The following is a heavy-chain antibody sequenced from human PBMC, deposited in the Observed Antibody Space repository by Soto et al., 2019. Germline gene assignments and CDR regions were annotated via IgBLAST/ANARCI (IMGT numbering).Heavy chain of an antibody. J-gene: IGHJ1*01. D-gene: IGHD2-15*01. CDR2: IYYSGST. V-gene: IGHV4-59*01. CDR1: GGSISSYY. CDR3: AGGTPLSWETLDCSCGSCCPEFDE. Sequence: AETRSRACTVSGGSISSYYWSWIRQPPGEGRGWIGYIYYSGSTNHNPSIKSRVTISVDTSKNQFSLKLRSVTAAETAGYCCAGGTPLSWETLDCSCGSCCPEFDEWGQGTLLT.